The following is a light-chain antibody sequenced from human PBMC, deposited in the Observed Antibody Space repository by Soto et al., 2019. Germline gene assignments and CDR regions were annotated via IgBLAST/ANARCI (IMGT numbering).Light chain of an antibody. CDR1: QDTSIS. J-gene: IGKJ3*01. V-gene: IGKV1-27*01. CDR2: ATS. Sequence: DIQMTQSPSSLSSSVGDRVTITCRASQDTSISLAWYQQKPGKVPKLLIYATSTLQSGVPSRFSGSRSGTDFTLTISSLQPEDIATYYCQNYNSVPFTFGPGTKLEIK. CDR3: QNYNSVPFT.